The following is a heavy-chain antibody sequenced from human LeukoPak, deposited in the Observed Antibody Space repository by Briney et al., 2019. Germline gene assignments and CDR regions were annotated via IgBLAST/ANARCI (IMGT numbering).Heavy chain of an antibody. J-gene: IGHJ4*01. V-gene: IGHV3-21*01. CDR3: AREDSSGYYKGLDY. D-gene: IGHD3-22*01. Sequence: KPGGSLRLSCAASGFTFSTFTMNWVRPAPGKGLEWVSSITISGTFIYYADSVKGRFTISRDNAKNSLYLQMNSLRAEDTAVYYCAREDSSGYYKGLDYWGHGTLVTVSS. CDR2: ITISGTFI. CDR1: GFTFSTFT.